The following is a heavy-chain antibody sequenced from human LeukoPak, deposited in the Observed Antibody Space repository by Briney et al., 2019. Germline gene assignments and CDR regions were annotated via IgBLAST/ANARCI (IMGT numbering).Heavy chain of an antibody. V-gene: IGHV3-53*01. J-gene: IGHJ4*02. CDR1: GFTVSSNS. CDR2: IYSDNT. Sequence: GGSLRLSCTVSGFTVSSNSMSWVRQAPGKGLEWVSFIYSDNTHYSDYVKGRFTISRDNSKNTLYLQMNSLRAEDTAVYYCARRAGAYPHPYDYWGQGTLVTVSS. D-gene: IGHD3-16*01. CDR3: ARRAGAYPHPYDY.